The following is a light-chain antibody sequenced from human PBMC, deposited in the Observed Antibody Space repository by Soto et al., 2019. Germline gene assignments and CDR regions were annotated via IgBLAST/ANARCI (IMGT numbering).Light chain of an antibody. J-gene: IGKJ1*01. Sequence: DIQMTQSPSTLSASVGDRVTFTCRASQSFSIWLAWYQQKPGKAPKLLISGASTLESGFPSRFSGSGSGTKFTLTISSLQPDDFATYYCKQYKNYLPFGQGTKVDIK. CDR3: KQYKNYLP. CDR1: QSFSIW. V-gene: IGKV1-5*01. CDR2: GAS.